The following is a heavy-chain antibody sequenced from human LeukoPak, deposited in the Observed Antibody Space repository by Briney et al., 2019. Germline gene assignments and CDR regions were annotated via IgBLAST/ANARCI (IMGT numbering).Heavy chain of an antibody. CDR2: IQNDGSNE. CDR3: AKDRCSNGIGCYYYYMDV. Sequence: GGSLRLSCAASGFTFRSYGMHWVRQAPGKGLEWVAYIQNDGSNEQYADSVKGRFSISRDSSKNILYLQMSSLRAEDTAVYYCAKDRCSNGIGCYYYYMDVWGKGTTVTISS. CDR1: GFTFRSYG. J-gene: IGHJ6*03. V-gene: IGHV3-30*02. D-gene: IGHD2-8*01.